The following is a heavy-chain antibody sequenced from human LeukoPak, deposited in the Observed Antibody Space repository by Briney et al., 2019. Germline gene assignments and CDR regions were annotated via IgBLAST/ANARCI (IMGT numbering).Heavy chain of an antibody. CDR3: AKGGARPTGYYYYMDV. Sequence: PGGSLRLSCAASGFTFSSYAMTWVRQAPGKGLEWVSSITHSGGSTFYADSVEGRFTVSRDNSKNTLFLQINSLRAEDTAVYYCAKGGARPTGYYYYMDVWGKGTTVTVSS. CDR1: GFTFSSYA. CDR2: ITHSGGST. V-gene: IGHV3-23*01. J-gene: IGHJ6*03.